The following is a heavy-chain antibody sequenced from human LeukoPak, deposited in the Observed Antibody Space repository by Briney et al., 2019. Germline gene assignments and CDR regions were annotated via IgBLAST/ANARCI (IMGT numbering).Heavy chain of an antibody. D-gene: IGHD3-22*01. J-gene: IGHJ3*02. Sequence: ASVKVSCKASGYTFTDYYMHWVRQAPGQGLEWMGIINPSGGSTSYAQKFQGRVTMTRDTSTSTVYMELSSLRSEDTAVYYCARGHYYDSSGSHAFDIWGQGTMVTVSS. CDR3: ARGHYYDSSGSHAFDI. CDR1: GYTFTDYY. V-gene: IGHV1-46*01. CDR2: INPSGGST.